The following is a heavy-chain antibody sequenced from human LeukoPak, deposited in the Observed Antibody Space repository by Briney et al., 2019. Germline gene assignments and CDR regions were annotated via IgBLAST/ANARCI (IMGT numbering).Heavy chain of an antibody. CDR3: ARDYYDSSGYYSLFGY. V-gene: IGHV3-64*02. CDR1: GFTFSDYA. D-gene: IGHD3-22*01. CDR2: ISYNGNGK. Sequence: GGSLRLSCAASGFTFSDYAMHWVRQAPGKELKYVSAISYNGNGKHYADSVKGRFTISRDNSQSTLNLQMDNLRAEDTAVYYCARDYYDSSGYYSLFGYWGQGTLVTVSS. J-gene: IGHJ4*02.